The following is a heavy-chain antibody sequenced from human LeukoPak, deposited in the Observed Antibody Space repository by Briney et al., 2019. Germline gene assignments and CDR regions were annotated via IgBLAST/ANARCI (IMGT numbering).Heavy chain of an antibody. D-gene: IGHD5-18*01. CDR2: IYDSGNS. CDR3: ASTRGYSYGYFDY. V-gene: IGHV4-4*02. J-gene: IGHJ4*02. CDR1: GGSISSSFW. Sequence: SETLSLTCAVSGGSISSSFWWSWVRQPPGKGLEWIGYIYDSGNSNYSPSLKSRVTISVDMSKNQFSLELSSVTAADTAVYYCASTRGYSYGYFDYWGQGTLVTVSS.